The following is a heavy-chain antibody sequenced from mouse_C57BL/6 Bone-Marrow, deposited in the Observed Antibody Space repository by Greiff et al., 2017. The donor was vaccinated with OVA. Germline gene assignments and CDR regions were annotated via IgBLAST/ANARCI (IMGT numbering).Heavy chain of an antibody. D-gene: IGHD1-1*01. CDR1: GFTFSDAW. V-gene: IGHV6-6*01. CDR3: TRLYYYGSSYDDYLDY. Sequence: EVKLEESRGGLVQPGGSMKLSCAASGFTFSDAWMDWVRQSPEKGLEWVAEIRNKANNHATYYAESVKGRFTISRDDSKSSVYLQMNSLRAEDTGIYYCTRLYYYGSSYDDYLDYWGQGTTLTVSS. J-gene: IGHJ2*01. CDR2: IRNKANNHAT.